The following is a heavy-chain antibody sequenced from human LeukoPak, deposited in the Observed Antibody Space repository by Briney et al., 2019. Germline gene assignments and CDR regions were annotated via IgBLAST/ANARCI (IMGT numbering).Heavy chain of an antibody. CDR1: GFTFSSYA. CDR2: ISGSGGST. D-gene: IGHD2-15*01. J-gene: IGHJ4*02. CDR3: AKGSIVVVVAAWVDFDY. V-gene: IGHV3-23*01. Sequence: PGGSLRLSCAASGFTFSSYAMSWVRQAPGKGLEWVSAISGSGGSTYYADSVKGRFTISRDNSKNTLYLQMNSLRAEDTAVYYCAKGSIVVVVAAWVDFDYWGQGTLVTVSS.